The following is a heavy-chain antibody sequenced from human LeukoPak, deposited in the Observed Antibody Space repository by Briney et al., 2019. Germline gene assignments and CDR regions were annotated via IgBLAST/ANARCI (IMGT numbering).Heavy chain of an antibody. CDR2: ISYDGSNK. Sequence: GGSLRLSCAASGFTFSSYGMHWVRQAPGKGLEWVAVISYDGSNKYYADSVKGRFTISRDNSKNTLYLQMNSLRAEDTAVYYCAKDYHSYYFDYWGQGTLDTVSS. D-gene: IGHD1-14*01. J-gene: IGHJ4*02. CDR1: GFTFSSYG. V-gene: IGHV3-30*18. CDR3: AKDYHSYYFDY.